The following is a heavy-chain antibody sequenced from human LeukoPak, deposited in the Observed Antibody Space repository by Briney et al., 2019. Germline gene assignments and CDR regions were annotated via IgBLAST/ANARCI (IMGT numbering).Heavy chain of an antibody. D-gene: IGHD2-2*01. CDR2: INHSGST. CDR3: VGYCSSTSCSDAFDI. J-gene: IGHJ3*02. CDR1: GGSFSGYY. V-gene: IGHV4-34*01. Sequence: SETLSLTCAVYGGSFSGYYWSWIRQPPGKGLEWIGEINHSGSTNYNPSLKSRVTISVDTSKNQFSLKLSSVTAADTAVYYCVGYCSSTSCSDAFDIWGQGTMVTASS.